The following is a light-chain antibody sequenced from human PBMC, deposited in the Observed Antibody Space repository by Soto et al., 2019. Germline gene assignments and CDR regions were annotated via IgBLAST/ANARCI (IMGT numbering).Light chain of an antibody. V-gene: IGKV1-6*01. CDR1: RSIRHD. J-gene: IGKJ1*01. CDR3: LQELNCPWT. CDR2: AAS. Sequence: AIDTTQAPSALSVSIKNTVNITCRAERSIRHDLGWYQQKPGKAPELLIYAASILQSGVPSQFSGSGSGTDFTLTICGLQPEAFATYFFLQELNCPWTLGQGTKVDI.